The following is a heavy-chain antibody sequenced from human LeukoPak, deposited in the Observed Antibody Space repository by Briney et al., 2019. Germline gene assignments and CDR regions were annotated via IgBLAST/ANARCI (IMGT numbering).Heavy chain of an antibody. CDR3: ARTNSSGYYFDY. Sequence: PSETLSLTCTVSGGSISNYYWNWIRQPPGKGLEWIGSISYSGSTNYNPSLKSRVTISVDTSKNQFSLKLSSVTAADTAVYYCARTNSSGYYFDYWGQGTLVTVSS. CDR1: GGSISNYY. V-gene: IGHV4-59*12. J-gene: IGHJ4*02. CDR2: ISYSGST. D-gene: IGHD6-19*01.